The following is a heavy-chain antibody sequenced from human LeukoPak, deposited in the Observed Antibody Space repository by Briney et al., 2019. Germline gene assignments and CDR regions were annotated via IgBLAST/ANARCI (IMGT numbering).Heavy chain of an antibody. J-gene: IGHJ4*02. D-gene: IGHD6-13*01. CDR2: INSDGSST. CDR3: ARSWYSSSWYGALDY. V-gene: IGHV3-74*01. CDR1: GFTFSSYW. Sequence: GGSLRLSCAASGFTFSSYWMHWVRQAPGKGLVWVSRINSDGSSTSYADSVKGRFTISRDNAKNTLYLQMNSLRAEDTAVYYCARSWYSSSWYGALDYWGQGTLVTVSS.